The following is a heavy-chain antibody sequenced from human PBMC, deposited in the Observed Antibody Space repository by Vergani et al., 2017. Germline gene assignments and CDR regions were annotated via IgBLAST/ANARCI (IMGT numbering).Heavy chain of an antibody. CDR1: GGTFSSYT. CDR2: IIPILGIA. CDR3: ARDTFPDYGMDV. D-gene: IGHD3-16*01. V-gene: IGHV1-69*08. J-gene: IGHJ6*02. Sequence: QVQLVQSGAEVKKPGSSVKVSCKASGGTFSSYTISWVRQAPGQGLEWMGRIIPILGIANYAQKFQGRVTITADKSTSTAYMELSSLRSEDTAVYYCARDTFPDYGMDVGGQGPTVTVSS.